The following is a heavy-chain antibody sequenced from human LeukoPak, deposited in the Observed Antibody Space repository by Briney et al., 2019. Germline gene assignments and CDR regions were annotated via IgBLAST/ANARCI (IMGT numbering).Heavy chain of an antibody. CDR2: ISSSSSYI. CDR1: GFTFSSYS. D-gene: IGHD4-17*01. J-gene: IGHJ3*02. Sequence: PGGSLRLSCAASGFTFSSYSMNWVRQAPGKGLEWVSSISSSSSYIYYADSVKGRFTISRDNAKNSLYLQMNSLRAEDTAVYYCATHDYGDYVMGAFDIWGQGTMVTVSS. V-gene: IGHV3-21*01. CDR3: ATHDYGDYVMGAFDI.